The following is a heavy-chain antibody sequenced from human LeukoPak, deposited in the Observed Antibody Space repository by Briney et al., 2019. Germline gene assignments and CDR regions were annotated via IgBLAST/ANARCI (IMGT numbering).Heavy chain of an antibody. Sequence: GGSLRLSCAASGFTFSSYGMHWARQAPGKGLEWVAVISYDESNKYYADSVKGRFTISRDNSKNTLYLQMNSLRAEDTAVYYCAKGVFAFDIWGQGTMVTVSS. V-gene: IGHV3-30*18. D-gene: IGHD5/OR15-5a*01. J-gene: IGHJ3*02. CDR1: GFTFSSYG. CDR3: AKGVFAFDI. CDR2: ISYDESNK.